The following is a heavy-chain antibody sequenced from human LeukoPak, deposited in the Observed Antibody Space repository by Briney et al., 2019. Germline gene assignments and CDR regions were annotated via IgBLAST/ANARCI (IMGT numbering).Heavy chain of an antibody. J-gene: IGHJ3*02. V-gene: IGHV3-73*01. Sequence: GGSLRLSCAASGFTFSGSAMHWVRQPSGKGLEWVGRIRSKVNSYATAYAASVKGGFTISRDDSKNTAYLQMNSLKTEDTAVYYCTSHYDSSGYYAFDIWGQGTMVTVSS. CDR2: IRSKVNSYAT. CDR1: GFTFSGSA. D-gene: IGHD3-22*01. CDR3: TSHYDSSGYYAFDI.